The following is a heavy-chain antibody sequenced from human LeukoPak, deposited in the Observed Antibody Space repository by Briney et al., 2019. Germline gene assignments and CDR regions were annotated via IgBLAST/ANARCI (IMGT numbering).Heavy chain of an antibody. J-gene: IGHJ5*02. Sequence: SETLSLTCGVSGGSFSSHYWTWIRQPPGKGLEWIGYIYYSGSTYCNPSLKSRVTISVDTSKNQFSLKLSSVTAADTAVYYCAAEWSGYYMRRGVFDPWGQGTLVTVSS. CDR1: GGSFSSHY. D-gene: IGHD3-3*01. V-gene: IGHV4-59*06. CDR3: AAEWSGYYMRRGVFDP. CDR2: IYYSGST.